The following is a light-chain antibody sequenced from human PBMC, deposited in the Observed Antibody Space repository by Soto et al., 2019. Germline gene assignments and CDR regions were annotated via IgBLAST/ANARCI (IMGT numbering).Light chain of an antibody. J-gene: IGKJ5*01. V-gene: IGKV3-20*01. Sequence: ETVLTQSPGTLSLSPGERATLSCRASQSVSRNNLVWYQQRPGQPPRLLIYGASSRATGIPDRFSGSGSGTDFSLTISRLEPEDFAVYYCQQQGGSPLTFGQGTRLEIK. CDR1: QSVSRNN. CDR2: GAS. CDR3: QQQGGSPLT.